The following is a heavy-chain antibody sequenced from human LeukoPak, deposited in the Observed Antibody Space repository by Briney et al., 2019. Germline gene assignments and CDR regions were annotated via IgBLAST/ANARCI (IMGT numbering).Heavy chain of an antibody. CDR2: IYYSGST. Sequence: SETLSLTCTVSGGSFSSYYWSWIRQPPGKGLEWIGYIYYSGSTNYNPSLKSRVTISVDTSKNQFSLKLSSVTAADTAVYYCATAIYYYDSSGYPEYYFDYWSQGTLVTVSS. V-gene: IGHV4-59*08. CDR1: GGSFSSYY. CDR3: ATAIYYYDSSGYPEYYFDY. D-gene: IGHD3-22*01. J-gene: IGHJ4*02.